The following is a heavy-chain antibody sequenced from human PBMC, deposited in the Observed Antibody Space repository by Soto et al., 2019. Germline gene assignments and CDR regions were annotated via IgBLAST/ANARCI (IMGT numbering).Heavy chain of an antibody. D-gene: IGHD3-10*01. V-gene: IGHV4-39*01. CDR3: ARPFYFVSGGRVVYMDG. Sequence: QLQLRESGPGLVKPSETLSLTCSVSGASIKSRDYYWGWIRQPPGKGLEWIGSIHYSGITYHTPSLKSRFTISVDLSKNQLSLKLTSVTATDPATYFWARPFYFVSGGRVVYMDGWGRGTTVAVPS. J-gene: IGHJ6*03. CDR1: GASIKSRDYY. CDR2: IHYSGIT.